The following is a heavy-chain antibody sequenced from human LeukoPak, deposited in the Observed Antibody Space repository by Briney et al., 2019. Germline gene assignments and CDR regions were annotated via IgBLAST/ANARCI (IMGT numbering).Heavy chain of an antibody. CDR2: IRYDGSNK. V-gene: IGHV3-30*02. CDR3: AVLRPAAMSPIDY. D-gene: IGHD2-2*01. CDR1: GFTFRSYW. J-gene: IGHJ4*02. Sequence: PGGSLRLSCAASGFTFRSYWMSWVRQAPGKGLEWVAFIRYDGSNKYYADSVKGRFTISRDNSKNTLYLQMNSLRAEDTAVYYCAVLRPAAMSPIDYWGQGTLVTVSS.